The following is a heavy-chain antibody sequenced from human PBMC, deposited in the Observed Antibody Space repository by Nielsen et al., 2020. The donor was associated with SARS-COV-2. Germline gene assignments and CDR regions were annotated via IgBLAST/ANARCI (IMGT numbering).Heavy chain of an antibody. CDR2: ISSSSSTI. D-gene: IGHD3-22*01. CDR3: ARDLYDSSGYYYGSDY. V-gene: IGHV3-48*02. J-gene: IGHJ4*02. CDR1: GFTVSSNY. Sequence: GGSLRLSCAASGFTVSSNYMSWVRQAPGKGLEWVSYISSSSSTIYYADSVKGRFTISRDNAKNSLYLQMNSLRDEDTAVYYCARDLYDSSGYYYGSDYWGQGTLVTVSS.